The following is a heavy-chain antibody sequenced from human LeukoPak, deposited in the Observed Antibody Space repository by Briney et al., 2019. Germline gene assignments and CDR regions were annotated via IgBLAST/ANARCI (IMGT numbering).Heavy chain of an antibody. CDR3: ARYYYDSSGYYYPFDY. D-gene: IGHD3-22*01. CDR2: IYYSGST. CDR1: GGSISSGGYY. Sequence: PSETLSPTCTVSGGSISSGGYYWSWIRQHPGKGLEWIGYIYYSGSTYYNPSLKSRVTISVDTSKNQFSLKLSSVTAAGTAVYYCARYYYDSSGYYYPFDYWGQGTLVTVSS. J-gene: IGHJ4*02. V-gene: IGHV4-31*03.